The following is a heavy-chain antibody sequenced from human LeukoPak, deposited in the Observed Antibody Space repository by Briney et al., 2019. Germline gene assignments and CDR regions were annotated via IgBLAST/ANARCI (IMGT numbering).Heavy chain of an antibody. CDR2: ITSTSATK. D-gene: IGHD6-19*01. V-gene: IGHV3-48*01. CDR1: GFTFSTYS. J-gene: IGHJ5*02. CDR3: AKAAEPGIAVAGTANWFDP. Sequence: GGSLRLSCAASGFTFSTYSMNWVRQAPGKGLEWVSYITSTSATKYYADSVKGRFTISRDNAKSSLFLQMNSLRAEDTAVYYCAKAAEPGIAVAGTANWFDPWGQGTLVTVSS.